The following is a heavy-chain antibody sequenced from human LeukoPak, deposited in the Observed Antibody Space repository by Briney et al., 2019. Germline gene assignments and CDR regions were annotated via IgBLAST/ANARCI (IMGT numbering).Heavy chain of an antibody. Sequence: PSETLSLTCAVYGGSFSGYYWSWIRQPPGKGLEWIGEINHSGSTNYNPSLKSRVTISVDTSKNQFSLKLSSVTAADTAVYYCARDKGPKEDTGEFDYWGQGTLVTVSS. V-gene: IGHV4-34*01. CDR1: GGSFSGYY. CDR3: ARDKGPKEDTGEFDY. J-gene: IGHJ4*02. CDR2: INHSGST. D-gene: IGHD3-10*01.